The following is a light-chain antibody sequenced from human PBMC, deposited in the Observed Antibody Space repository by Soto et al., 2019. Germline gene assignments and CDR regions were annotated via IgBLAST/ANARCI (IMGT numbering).Light chain of an antibody. V-gene: IGKV1-5*03. Sequence: DIQMTQSPSTLSASVGDRVTITCRASQSISSWLAWYQQKPGKDPKHLIYKASSLESGVPSRFMRRGSGTEFTLTISRLQRGDFAAYYCQQYNSYSRTFGHGTKVELK. CDR3: QQYNSYSRT. J-gene: IGKJ1*01. CDR2: KAS. CDR1: QSISSW.